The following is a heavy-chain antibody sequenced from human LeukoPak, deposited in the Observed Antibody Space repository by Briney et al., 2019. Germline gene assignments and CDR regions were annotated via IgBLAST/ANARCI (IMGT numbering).Heavy chain of an antibody. CDR3: AKGSRDYHAPSLDY. D-gene: IGHD4-17*01. J-gene: IGHJ4*02. CDR1: GLLFDNYA. CDR2: VRGVGGVR. Sequence: GGSLRLPCAASGLLFDNYAMVWLRQATGKALEGVSSVRGVGGVRDYADSVKGRFTISRDNSKNTLYLRMNSLTAEDTALYYCAKGSRDYHAPSLDYWGQGTLVTVSS. V-gene: IGHV3-23*01.